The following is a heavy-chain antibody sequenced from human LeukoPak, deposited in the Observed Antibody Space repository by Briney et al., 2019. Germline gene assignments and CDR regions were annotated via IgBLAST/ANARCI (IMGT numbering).Heavy chain of an antibody. J-gene: IGHJ3*02. CDR1: GGSISSYY. D-gene: IGHD2-21*02. CDR3: AGRQHIVVVTATRGSFDM. CDR2: VFNSGRT. Sequence: PSETLSLTCTVSGGSISSYYWSWTRQPPGKGLEWIGYVFNSGRTNLNPSLRSRATMSVDTSKNQFSLKLSSLTAADTAVYYCAGRQHIVVVTATRGSFDMWGQGTMVTVSS. V-gene: IGHV4-59*01.